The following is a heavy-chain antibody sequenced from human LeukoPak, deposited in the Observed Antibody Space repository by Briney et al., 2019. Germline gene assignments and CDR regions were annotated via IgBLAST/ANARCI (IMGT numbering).Heavy chain of an antibody. D-gene: IGHD4-17*01. CDR2: IYHSGST. V-gene: IGHV4-30-2*01. Sequence: PSQTLSLTCAVSGGSISSGGFSSSWIRQPPGKGLEWIGYIYHSGSTYYNPSLKSRVTISVDRSKNQFSLKLSSVTAADTAVYYCAREVVRVTTSWFDPWGQGTLVTVSS. J-gene: IGHJ5*02. CDR1: GGSISSGGFS. CDR3: AREVVRVTTSWFDP.